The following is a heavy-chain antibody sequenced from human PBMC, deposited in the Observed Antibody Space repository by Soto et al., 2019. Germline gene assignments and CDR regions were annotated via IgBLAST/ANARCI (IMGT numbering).Heavy chain of an antibody. CDR3: ARVHYDFWSGYQTGYFDY. CDR2: ISSSSSYI. Sequence: EVQLVESGGGLVKPGGSLRLSCAASGFTFSSYSMNWVRQAPGKGLEWVSSISSSSSYIYYADSVKGRFTISRDNAKNSLYLQMNSLRADDTAVYYCARVHYDFWSGYQTGYFDYWGHGTLVTVSS. D-gene: IGHD3-3*01. V-gene: IGHV3-21*01. CDR1: GFTFSSYS. J-gene: IGHJ4*01.